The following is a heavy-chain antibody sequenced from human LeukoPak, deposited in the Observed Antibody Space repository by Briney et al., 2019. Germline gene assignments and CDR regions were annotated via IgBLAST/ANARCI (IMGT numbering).Heavy chain of an antibody. CDR1: GYTFSSYY. J-gene: IGHJ4*02. Sequence: GASVKVSCKASGYTFSSYYMHWVRQAPGQGLEWMGIINPSGGSTSYAQKLQGRVTMTTDTSTSTAYMELRSLRSDDTAVYYCARVGGSYLPPTPFDYWGQGTLVTVSS. V-gene: IGHV1-46*01. CDR3: ARVGGSYLPPTPFDY. CDR2: INPSGGST. D-gene: IGHD1-26*01.